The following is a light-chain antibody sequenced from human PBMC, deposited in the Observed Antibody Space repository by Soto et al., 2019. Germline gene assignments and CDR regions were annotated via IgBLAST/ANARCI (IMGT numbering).Light chain of an antibody. CDR1: SSDIGGYNS. Sequence: QSVLTQPASVSGSPGQSITISCTGTSSDIGGYNSVSWYQQHPGRAPRLIIYEVTNRPSGVSNRFSASKSGNTASLTISVLQAEYESDYYCTSYTPIVTLGSVFGTGTKVTVL. V-gene: IGLV2-14*01. CDR2: EVT. CDR3: TSYTPIVTLGSV. J-gene: IGLJ1*01.